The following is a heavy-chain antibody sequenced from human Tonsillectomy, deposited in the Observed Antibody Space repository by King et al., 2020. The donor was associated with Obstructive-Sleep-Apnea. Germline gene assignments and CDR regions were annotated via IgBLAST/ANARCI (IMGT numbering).Heavy chain of an antibody. V-gene: IGHV1-18*04. J-gene: IGHJ6*02. CDR2: ISAYNGNT. D-gene: IGHD1-26*01. CDR3: ARGRLGADYYYYGMDV. CDR1: GYTFTSYG. Sequence: QLVQSGAEVRRPGASVKVSCKASGYTFTSYGITWVRQAPGQGLEWMGWISAYNGNTNYAQKFQGTVTMTKDTSTTTAYMELRSLRFDDTAIYYCARGRLGADYYYYGMDVWGQGTTVTVSS.